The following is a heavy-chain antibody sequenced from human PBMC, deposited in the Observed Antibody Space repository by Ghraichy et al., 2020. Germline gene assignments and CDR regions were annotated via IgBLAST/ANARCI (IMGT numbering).Heavy chain of an antibody. Sequence: ETLSLTCAVYGGSFSGYYWSWIRQPPGKGLEWIGEINHSGSTNYNPSLKSRVTISVDTSKNQFSLKLSSVTAADTAVYYCARGDYMDVWGKGTTVTVSS. CDR1: GGSFSGYY. CDR3: ARGDYMDV. CDR2: INHSGST. V-gene: IGHV4-34*01. J-gene: IGHJ6*03.